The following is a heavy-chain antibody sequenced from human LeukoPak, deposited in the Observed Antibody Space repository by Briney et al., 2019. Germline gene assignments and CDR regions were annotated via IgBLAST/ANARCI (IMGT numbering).Heavy chain of an antibody. CDR2: ISYDGSNK. D-gene: IGHD2-15*01. Sequence: GGSLRLSCAASGFTFSSYGMHWVRQAPGKGLEWVAVISYDGSNKYYADSVKGRFTISRDNSKNTLYLQMNSLRAEDTAVYYCAKAKPWGYCSGGGCYYFDYWGQGTLVTVSS. V-gene: IGHV3-30*18. J-gene: IGHJ4*02. CDR3: AKAKPWGYCSGGGCYYFDY. CDR1: GFTFSSYG.